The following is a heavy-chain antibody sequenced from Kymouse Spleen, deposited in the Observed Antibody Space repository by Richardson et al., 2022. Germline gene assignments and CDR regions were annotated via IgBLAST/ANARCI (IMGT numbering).Heavy chain of an antibody. J-gene: IGHJ4*02. Sequence: QLQLQESGPGLVKPSETLSLTCTVSGGSISSSSYYWGWIRQPPGKGLEWIGSIYYSGSTYYNPSLKSRVTISVDTSKNQFSLKLSSVTAADTAVYYCARQCIVGAKRFDYWGQGTLVTVSS. V-gene: IGHV4-39*01. D-gene: IGHD1-26*01. CDR3: ARQCIVGAKRFDY. CDR2: IYYSGST. CDR1: GGSISSSSYY.